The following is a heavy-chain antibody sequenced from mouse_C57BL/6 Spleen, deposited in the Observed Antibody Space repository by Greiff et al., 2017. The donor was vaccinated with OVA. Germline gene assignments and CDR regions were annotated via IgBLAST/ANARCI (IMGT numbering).Heavy chain of an antibody. J-gene: IGHJ2*01. CDR2: ISDGGSYT. CDR3: AREKHYGSSVWDY. CDR1: GFTFSSYA. D-gene: IGHD1-1*01. V-gene: IGHV5-4*01. Sequence: EVKLVESGGGLVKPGGSLKLSCAASGFTFSSYAMSWVRQTPDKRLEWVATISDGGSYTYYADNVKGRFTISRDNAKNNLYLQMSQLKSEDTAMYYCAREKHYGSSVWDYWGQGTTLTVSS.